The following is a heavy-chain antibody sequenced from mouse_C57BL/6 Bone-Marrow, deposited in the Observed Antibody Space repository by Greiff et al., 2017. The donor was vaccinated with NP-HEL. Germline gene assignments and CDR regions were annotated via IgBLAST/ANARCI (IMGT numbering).Heavy chain of an antibody. CDR3: ARGGIFYHGSRADWYFDV. J-gene: IGHJ1*03. D-gene: IGHD1-1*01. CDR1: GYSITSGYY. V-gene: IGHV3-6*01. Sequence: EVKLQESGPGLVKPSQSLSLTCSVTGYSITSGYYWNWIRQFPGNKLEWMGYISYDGSNNYNPSLTNRISITRDTSKNQFFLKLNSVTTEDTATYYCARGGIFYHGSRADWYFDVWGTGTTVTVSS. CDR2: ISYDGSN.